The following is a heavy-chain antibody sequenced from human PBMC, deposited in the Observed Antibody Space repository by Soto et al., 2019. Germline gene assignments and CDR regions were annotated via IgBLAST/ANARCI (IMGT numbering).Heavy chain of an antibody. V-gene: IGHV1-46*01. D-gene: IGHD6-13*01. J-gene: IGHJ4*02. Sequence: QVQLVQSGAGVKKLGASVKVSCGTSGYTFPNNFINGVRQAPGQGLEWLGIINPASGSTNYAHEFQGRVTLTMDTSTTTVYMELSGLRAEDTAIFYCARDLAAGDHWGQGTLVTVSS. CDR2: INPASGST. CDR1: GYTFPNNF. CDR3: ARDLAAGDH.